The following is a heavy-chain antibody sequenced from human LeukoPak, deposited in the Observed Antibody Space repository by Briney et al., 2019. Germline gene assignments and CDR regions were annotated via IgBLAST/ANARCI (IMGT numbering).Heavy chain of an antibody. V-gene: IGHV4-4*07. CDR1: GGSINSY. CDR2: ISGSGTI. Sequence: SETLSLTCTVSGGSINSYWSWIRQPAGKGLEWIWRISGSGTITYNPALQSRLSISIDTSKNQFSLKLMSVTAADTAVYYCARDSGTTGEVKFDPWGQGTLVTVSS. D-gene: IGHD3-10*01. CDR3: ARDSGTTGEVKFDP. J-gene: IGHJ5*02.